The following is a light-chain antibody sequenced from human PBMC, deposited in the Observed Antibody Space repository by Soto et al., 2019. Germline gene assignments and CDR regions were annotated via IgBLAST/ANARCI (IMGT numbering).Light chain of an antibody. CDR3: QQYGSSQII. CDR1: QSVSSSY. J-gene: IGKJ5*01. CDR2: GAS. V-gene: IGKV3-20*01. Sequence: EIVLTQSPGTLSLSPGERATLSCRASQSVSSSYLAWYQQKPGQAPRLLIYGASSRATGIPDRFSGSGSGTAFTLTISRLEPEDFAVYYCQQYGSSQIIFGQGTRLEIK.